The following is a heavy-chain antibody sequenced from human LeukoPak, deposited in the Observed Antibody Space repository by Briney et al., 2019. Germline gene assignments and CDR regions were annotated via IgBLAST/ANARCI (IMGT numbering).Heavy chain of an antibody. CDR2: IHYSGST. J-gene: IGHJ6*02. V-gene: IGHV4-59*01. CDR1: VGSLSSYY. D-gene: IGHD2-21*02. CDR3: ASSLYGDGYYYQYGMEV. Sequence: PSETLSLTCTVSVGSLSSYYWSWIRQPPGKGLEWIGYIHYSGSTNYNPSLKSRVTISVDTSKNQFSLKVESVTAADTAVYYCASSLYGDGYYYQYGMEVWGQGTTVTVSS.